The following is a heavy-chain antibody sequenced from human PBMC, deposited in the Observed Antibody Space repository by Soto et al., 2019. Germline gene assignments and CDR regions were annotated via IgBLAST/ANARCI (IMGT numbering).Heavy chain of an antibody. J-gene: IGHJ3*02. D-gene: IGHD3-22*01. CDR2: VYNNGGT. Sequence: SETLSLTWTDPGGYISSDYWGWIRQTPGKGLEWVGYVYNNGGTKYNPSLKSRVTISVDTSNNQFSLKLTSVTASDTAVYYCARGYYYDTSGYSSAFDIWGQGTLVPGSS. CDR1: GGYISSDY. V-gene: IGHV4-59*01. CDR3: ARGYYYDTSGYSSAFDI.